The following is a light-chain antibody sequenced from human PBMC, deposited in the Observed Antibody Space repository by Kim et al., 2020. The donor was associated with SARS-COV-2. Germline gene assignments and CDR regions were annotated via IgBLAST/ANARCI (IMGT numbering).Light chain of an antibody. CDR2: GKN. CDR3: ISRDNSGDHVV. V-gene: IGLV3-19*01. J-gene: IGLJ2*01. Sequence: SSELTQDPAVSVALGQTVRITCQGDSLRSYYATWYQQKPGQAPILLIYGKNNRPSGIPDRFSGSSSGNTASLTITGTQAGDEADYYCISRDNSGDHVVFG. CDR1: SLRSYY.